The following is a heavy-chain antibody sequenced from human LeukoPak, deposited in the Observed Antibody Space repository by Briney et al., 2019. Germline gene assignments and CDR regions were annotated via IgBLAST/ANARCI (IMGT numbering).Heavy chain of an antibody. CDR1: GGTFSSYA. J-gene: IGHJ6*02. CDR2: ISAYNGNT. V-gene: IGHV1-18*01. D-gene: IGHD2-2*01. CDR3: ARTAYCSSTSCYFRWAYYYGMDV. Sequence: GASVTVSCKASGGTFSSYAISWVRQAPGQGLEWMGWISAYNGNTNYAQKLQGRVTMTTDTSTSTAYMELRSLRSDDTAVYYCARTAYCSSTSCYFRWAYYYGMDVWGQGTTVTVSS.